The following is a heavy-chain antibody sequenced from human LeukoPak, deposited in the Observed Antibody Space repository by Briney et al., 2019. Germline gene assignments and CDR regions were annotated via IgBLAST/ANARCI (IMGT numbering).Heavy chain of an antibody. J-gene: IGHJ4*02. V-gene: IGHV1-69*04. CDR2: ILPIVEKA. D-gene: IGHD2-15*01. Sequence: SVKVSCKSSGGTFPNNAISWVRQAPGQGLEWMGRILPIVEKADYAQKFQGRLTITADKSTTTAYMELSSLRSEDTAVYYCARGPNNNISLLLEYWGQGTLVTVSS. CDR3: ARGPNNNISLLLEY. CDR1: GGTFPNNA.